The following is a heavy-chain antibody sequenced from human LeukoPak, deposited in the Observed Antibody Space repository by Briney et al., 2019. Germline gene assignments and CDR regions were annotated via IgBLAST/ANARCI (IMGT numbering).Heavy chain of an antibody. CDR2: IYYSGST. D-gene: IGHD3-10*01. J-gene: IGHJ4*02. Sequence: SETLSLTCTVSGGSVISSGDLWVWIRQPPGKGLEWIGAIYYSGSTYYDPSLKSRINISIDASKNQFFLRVTSVTAADTAVYYCARYYGSGSKTVRAIDYWGQGTLVIVSS. V-gene: IGHV4-39*01. CDR1: GGSVISSGDL. CDR3: ARYYGSGSKTVRAIDY.